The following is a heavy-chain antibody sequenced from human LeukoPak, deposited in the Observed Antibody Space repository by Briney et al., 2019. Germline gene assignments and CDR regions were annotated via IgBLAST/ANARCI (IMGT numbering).Heavy chain of an antibody. CDR1: GYTFTGYY. V-gene: IGHV1-2*02. D-gene: IGHD6-13*01. CDR2: INPDSGGT. Sequence: GASVKVSCKASGYTFTGYYMHWVRQAPGQGLEWMGWINPDSGGTNYAQKFQGRVTMTRDTSISTAYMELSRLRSDDTALYYCARELTPHYSRSYYYYYMDVWGKGTTVTVSS. J-gene: IGHJ6*03. CDR3: ARELTPHYSRSYYYYYMDV.